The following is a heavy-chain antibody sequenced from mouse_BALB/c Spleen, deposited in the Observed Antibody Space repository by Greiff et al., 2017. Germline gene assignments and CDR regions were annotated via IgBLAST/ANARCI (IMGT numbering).Heavy chain of an antibody. D-gene: IGHD2-1*01. V-gene: IGHV2-6-2*01. Sequence: VQLVESGPDLVAPSQSLSITCTVSGFSLTSYGVHWVRQPPGKGLEWLVVIWSDGSTTYNSALKSRLSISKDNSKSQVFLKMNSLQTDDTAMYYCARHLFYGNFLAMDYWGQGTSVTVSS. CDR3: ARHLFYGNFLAMDY. J-gene: IGHJ4*01. CDR2: IWSDGST. CDR1: GFSLTSYG.